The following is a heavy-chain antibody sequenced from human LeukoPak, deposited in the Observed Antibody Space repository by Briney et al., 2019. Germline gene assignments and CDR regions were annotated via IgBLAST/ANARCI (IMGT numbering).Heavy chain of an antibody. CDR3: ARRGLWAH. J-gene: IGHJ4*02. CDR2: INHSGST. D-gene: IGHD5-18*01. CDR1: GGSISSYY. V-gene: IGHV4-34*01. Sequence: SETLSLTCTVSGGSISSYYWSWVRQPPGKGLEWIGEINHSGSTNYNPSLKSRVTISVDTSKNQFSLKLSSVTAADTAVYYCARRGLWAHWGQGTLVTVSS.